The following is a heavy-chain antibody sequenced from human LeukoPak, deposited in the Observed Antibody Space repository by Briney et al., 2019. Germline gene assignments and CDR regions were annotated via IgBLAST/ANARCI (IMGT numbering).Heavy chain of an antibody. CDR1: GYTFTSYG. CDR2: ISAYNGNT. Sequence: ASVKVSCKASGYTFTSYGIRWVRQAPGQGLEWMGWISAYNGNTNYAQKLQGRVTMTTDTSTSTAYMELRSLRSDDTAVYYCARLYHYYYSMGVWGQGTTVTVSS. V-gene: IGHV1-18*01. CDR3: ARLYHYYYSMGV. J-gene: IGHJ6*02.